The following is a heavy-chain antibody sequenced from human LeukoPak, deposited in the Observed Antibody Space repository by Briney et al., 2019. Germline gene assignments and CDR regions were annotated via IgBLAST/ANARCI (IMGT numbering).Heavy chain of an antibody. CDR1: GFTFSSYA. CDR3: ARLDGFPNAFDI. CDR2: ISYDGSNK. J-gene: IGHJ3*02. D-gene: IGHD5-24*01. Sequence: PGGSLRLSCAASGFTFSSYAMHWVRQAPGKGLEWVAVISYDGSNKYYADSVKGRFTISRDNSKNTLYLQMNSLRAEDTAVYYCARLDGFPNAFDIWGQGTMVTVSS. V-gene: IGHV3-30*04.